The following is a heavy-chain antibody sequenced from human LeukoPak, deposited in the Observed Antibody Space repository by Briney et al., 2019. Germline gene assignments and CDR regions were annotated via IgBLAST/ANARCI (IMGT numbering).Heavy chain of an antibody. V-gene: IGHV4-59*12. CDR3: ARGGTVWNFDY. D-gene: IGHD1-1*01. J-gene: IGHJ4*02. CDR2: IYYSGST. CDR1: GGSISSYY. Sequence: SETLSLTCTVSGGSISSYYWSWIRQPPGKGLEWIGSIYYSGSTYYNPSLKSRVTISLDTSKNQFSLNLNSVTAADTAVYYCARGGTVWNFDYWGQGTLVTVSS.